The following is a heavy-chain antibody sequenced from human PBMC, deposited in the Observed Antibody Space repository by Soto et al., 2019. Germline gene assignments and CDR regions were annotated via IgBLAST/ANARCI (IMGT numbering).Heavy chain of an antibody. CDR1: GFTFSDAR. Sequence: KPGGSQRLSVAAAGFTFSDARMSWVRQAPGKGLDWVGRIKSKSDGGTTEYAAPVRGRFTISRDDSKNTLYLQMNSLKTEDTAVYYCTTDLWRIAVVVGSTGYFNPWGQGTPVTVSS. J-gene: IGHJ5*02. D-gene: IGHD2-15*01. V-gene: IGHV3-15*01. CDR2: IKSKSDGGTT. CDR3: TTDLWRIAVVVGSTGYFNP.